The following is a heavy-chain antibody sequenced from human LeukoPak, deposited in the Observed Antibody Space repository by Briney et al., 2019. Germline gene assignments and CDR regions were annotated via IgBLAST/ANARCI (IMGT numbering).Heavy chain of an antibody. CDR3: AKGRDYGDTKDAFDI. CDR2: ISGSGGRT. J-gene: IGHJ3*02. D-gene: IGHD4-17*01. V-gene: IGHV3-23*01. Sequence: ISGSGGRTYYADSVKGRFTISRDNSKNTLYLQMNSLRAEDTAVYYCAKGRDYGDTKDAFDIWGQGTMVTVSS.